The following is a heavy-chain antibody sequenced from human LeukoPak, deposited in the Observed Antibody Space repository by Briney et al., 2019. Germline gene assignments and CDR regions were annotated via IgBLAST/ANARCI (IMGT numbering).Heavy chain of an antibody. D-gene: IGHD3-10*01. CDR3: AKDQGFYGSGSYKEYFQY. Sequence: GGSLRLSCAASGFTFSSYAMTWVRQAPGKGLEWVSAISGGGDGTYYADSVKGRFTTSRDNSKNTLYLQMNSLRAEDTAVYYCAKDQGFYGSGSYKEYFQYWGQGTLVTVSS. V-gene: IGHV3-23*01. J-gene: IGHJ1*01. CDR2: ISGGGDGT. CDR1: GFTFSSYA.